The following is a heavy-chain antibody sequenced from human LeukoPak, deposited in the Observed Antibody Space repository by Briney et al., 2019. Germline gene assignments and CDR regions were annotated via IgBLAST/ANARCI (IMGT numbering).Heavy chain of an antibody. Sequence: SETLSLTCTVSGGSISVNSYYWGWIRQPPGKGLEWIGSIYYSGSTYYYNPSLKSRVTISVDTSKNQFSLKLTFVTAADTAVYYCARHVYARLIYCFDYWGQGTLVTVSS. V-gene: IGHV4-39*01. CDR1: GGSISVNSYY. CDR2: IYYSGSTY. CDR3: ARHVYARLIYCFDY. J-gene: IGHJ4*02. D-gene: IGHD2/OR15-2a*01.